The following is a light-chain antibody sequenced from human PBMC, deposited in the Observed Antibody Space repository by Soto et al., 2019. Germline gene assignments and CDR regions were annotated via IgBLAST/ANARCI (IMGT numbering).Light chain of an antibody. Sequence: EIVLTQSPATLSLSPGERATLSCGASQSLSNTYLAWYQQKPGLAPRLLIYDASSRAAGIPDRFSGSGSGPDFTLTISRLEPEDFAVYYCQQYGDSVTFGQGTRLEIK. CDR1: QSLSNTY. CDR2: DAS. CDR3: QQYGDSVT. J-gene: IGKJ5*01. V-gene: IGKV3D-20*01.